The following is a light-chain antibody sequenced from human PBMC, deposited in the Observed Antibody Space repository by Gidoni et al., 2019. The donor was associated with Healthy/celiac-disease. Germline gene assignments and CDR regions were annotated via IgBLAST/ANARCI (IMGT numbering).Light chain of an antibody. CDR3: QQYGSSPQWLT. J-gene: IGKJ4*01. Sequence: EIGLTQSPGTPSLSQGERATLSCRASQSVSSSYLAWYQQKPGQAPRILIYGASSRSTGIPGRFSGSCSGTYFTLTILRLEPEDFAVYYCQQYGSSPQWLTFGGGTKVEIK. CDR1: QSVSSSY. CDR2: GAS. V-gene: IGKV3-20*01.